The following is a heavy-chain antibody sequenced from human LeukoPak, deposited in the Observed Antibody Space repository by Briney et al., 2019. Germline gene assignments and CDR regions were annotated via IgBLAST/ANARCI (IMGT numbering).Heavy chain of an antibody. Sequence: SQTLSLTCTVSGGSISSGSYYWSWIRQPAGKGLEWIGRIYTSGSTNYNPSLKSRVTISVDTSKNQFSLKLSSVTAADTAVYYCARDISRFSGAFDIWGQGTMVTVSS. CDR3: ARDISRFSGAFDI. V-gene: IGHV4-61*02. D-gene: IGHD2/OR15-2a*01. CDR2: IYTSGST. CDR1: GGSISSGSYY. J-gene: IGHJ3*02.